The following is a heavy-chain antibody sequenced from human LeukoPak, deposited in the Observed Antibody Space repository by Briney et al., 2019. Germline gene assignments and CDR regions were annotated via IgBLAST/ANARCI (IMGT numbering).Heavy chain of an antibody. CDR2: ISSSSSTI. V-gene: IGHV3-48*01. CDR1: GFTFSSYS. D-gene: IGHD3-10*01. CDR3: ARGGYYYGSGSYYFDY. J-gene: IGHJ4*02. Sequence: PGGSLRLSCAASGFTFSSYSMNWVRQAPGKGLEWVSYISSSSSTIYYADSVKGRFTISRDNAKNSLYLQMNSLRAEDTAVYYCARGGYYYGSGSYYFDYWGQGTLVTVSS.